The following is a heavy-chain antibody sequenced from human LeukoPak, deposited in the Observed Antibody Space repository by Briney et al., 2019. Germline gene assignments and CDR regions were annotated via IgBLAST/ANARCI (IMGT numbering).Heavy chain of an antibody. V-gene: IGHV3-48*01. J-gene: IGHJ4*02. CDR1: GFTLSTYS. D-gene: IGHD3-22*01. CDR3: ARGSTYYDSSGQVPFDY. CDR2: ISSSSSTI. Sequence: PGGSLRLSCAASGFTLSTYSMNWVRQAPGKGLEWVPYISSSSSTIYYADSVKGRFTISRDNAKNSLYLQMNSLRAEDTAVYYCARGSTYYDSSGQVPFDYWGQGTLVTVSS.